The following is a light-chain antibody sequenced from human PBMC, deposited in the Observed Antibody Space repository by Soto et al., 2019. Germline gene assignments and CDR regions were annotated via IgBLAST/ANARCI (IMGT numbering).Light chain of an antibody. CDR3: HSYDSNLTDVV. CDR2: GIN. V-gene: IGLV1-40*01. J-gene: IGLJ2*01. Sequence: QSVLPQPASVSGAPGQRVTISCTGSSSNIGAGYDVHWYQQVPGTAPKLLIYGINTRPSGVPDRFSGSQSGTSASLAITGLRAEDEAAYYCHSYDSNLTDVVFGGGTKLTVL. CDR1: SSNIGAGYD.